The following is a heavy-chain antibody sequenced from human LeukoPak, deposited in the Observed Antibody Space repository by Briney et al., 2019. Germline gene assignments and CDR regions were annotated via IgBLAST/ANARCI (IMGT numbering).Heavy chain of an antibody. V-gene: IGHV4-34*01. CDR1: GGSFSGYY. CDR3: ARSDGYGLVDI. Sequence: SETLSLTCAVYGGSFSGYYWSWIRQPPGKGLEWIGEINHSGSTYYNSSLQSRVIIIIDTPKNHFSLTLSSVTAADTAVYYCARSDGYGLVDIWGQGTMVTVSS. D-gene: IGHD3-10*01. CDR2: INHSGST. J-gene: IGHJ3*02.